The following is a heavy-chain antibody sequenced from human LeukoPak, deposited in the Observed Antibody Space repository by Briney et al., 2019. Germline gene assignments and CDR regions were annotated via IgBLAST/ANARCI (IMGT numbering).Heavy chain of an antibody. Sequence: GGSLRLSCAASGFTVNSNYLSWVRQAPGKGLEWVSTLYNTGNTYYADSVKGRFSISRDNSKNTLFLQMSSLRAEDTAVYYCARLTPAAGRLYFVDWGPGTLVAVSS. D-gene: IGHD6-13*01. CDR1: GFTVNSNY. V-gene: IGHV3-53*01. J-gene: IGHJ4*02. CDR2: LYNTGNT. CDR3: ARLTPAAGRLYFVD.